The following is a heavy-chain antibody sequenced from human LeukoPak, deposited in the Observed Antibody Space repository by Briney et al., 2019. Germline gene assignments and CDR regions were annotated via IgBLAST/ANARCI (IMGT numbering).Heavy chain of an antibody. Sequence: GGSLRLSCAASGFTFSSYSMNWVRQAPGKGLEWVSSIRSSSSYIYYADSVKGRFTISRDNAKNSLYLQMNSLRAENTAVYYCARDYARSVTAILPYYFDYWGQGTLVTVSS. CDR3: ARDYARSVTAILPYYFDY. CDR2: IRSSSSYI. CDR1: GFTFSSYS. J-gene: IGHJ4*02. D-gene: IGHD2-21*02. V-gene: IGHV3-21*01.